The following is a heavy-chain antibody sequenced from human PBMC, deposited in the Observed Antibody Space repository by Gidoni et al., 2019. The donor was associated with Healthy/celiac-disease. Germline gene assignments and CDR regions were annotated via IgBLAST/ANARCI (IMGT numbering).Heavy chain of an antibody. CDR3: ARDEASGWFNDAFDI. CDR1: GGSISSGSYY. J-gene: IGHJ3*02. D-gene: IGHD6-19*01. CDR2: IYTSGST. V-gene: IGHV4-61*02. Sequence: QVQLQESGPGLVKPSQTLSITCTVSGGSISSGSYYWSWIRPPAGKGLEWVGRIYTSGSTNYNPSLKSRVTISVDTSKNQFSLKLSSVTAADTAVYYCARDEASGWFNDAFDIWGQGTMVTVSS.